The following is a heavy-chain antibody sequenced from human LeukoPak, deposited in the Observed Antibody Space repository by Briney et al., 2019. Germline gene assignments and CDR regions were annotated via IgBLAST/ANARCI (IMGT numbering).Heavy chain of an antibody. J-gene: IGHJ4*02. Sequence: PGGSLRLSCAASGFTFSSYSMNWVRQAPGKGLEWVSSISSSSSSYIYYADSVKGRFTISRDNAKNSLYLQMNSLRAEDTAVYYCAREGGGQDGYYNWGQGTLVTVSS. CDR3: AREGGGQDGYYN. CDR1: GFTFSSYS. D-gene: IGHD5-24*01. CDR2: ISSSSSSYI. V-gene: IGHV3-21*01.